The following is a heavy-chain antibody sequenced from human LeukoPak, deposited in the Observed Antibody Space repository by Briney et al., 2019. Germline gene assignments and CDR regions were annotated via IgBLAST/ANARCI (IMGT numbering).Heavy chain of an antibody. CDR3: AKVWTKGIVVVPADY. Sequence: GGSLRLSCAASGFXFRSYAISWVRQAPGKGLEWVSTISDSGGSTYYADSVKGRFTISRDTSKNTLYLHMNSLRAEDTAVYYCAKVWTKGIVVVPADYWGQGTLVTVSS. D-gene: IGHD2-2*01. CDR1: GFXFRSYA. CDR2: ISDSGGST. J-gene: IGHJ4*02. V-gene: IGHV3-23*01.